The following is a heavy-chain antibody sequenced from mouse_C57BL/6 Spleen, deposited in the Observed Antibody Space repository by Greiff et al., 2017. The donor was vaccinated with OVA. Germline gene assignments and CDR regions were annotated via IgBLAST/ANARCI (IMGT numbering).Heavy chain of an antibody. CDR2: IDPNSGGN. Sequence: QVQLQQPGAELVKPGASVKLSCKASGYTFTSYWMHWVKQRPGRGLAGIGRIDPNSGGNKYNEQVKGKATLTGAQPSSTAYMQLSSLTSEDSAVYYCARGPWDVPYFDYWGQGTTLTVSS. J-gene: IGHJ2*01. D-gene: IGHD4-1*01. CDR1: GYTFTSYW. CDR3: ARGPWDVPYFDY. V-gene: IGHV1-72*01.